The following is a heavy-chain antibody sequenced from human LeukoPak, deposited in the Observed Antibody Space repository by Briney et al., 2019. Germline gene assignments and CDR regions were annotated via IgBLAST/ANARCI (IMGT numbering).Heavy chain of an antibody. V-gene: IGHV3-33*08. Sequence: GGSLRLSCAASGFTFITYAMSWVRQAPGKGLEWVALIRYDGSKKDYADSVKGRFTISRDNSKNTLHLQMNSLRAEDTAVYYCARTGDTERFDYWGQGTLVTVSS. J-gene: IGHJ4*02. CDR3: ARTGDTERFDY. CDR1: GFTFITYA. D-gene: IGHD5-18*01. CDR2: IRYDGSKK.